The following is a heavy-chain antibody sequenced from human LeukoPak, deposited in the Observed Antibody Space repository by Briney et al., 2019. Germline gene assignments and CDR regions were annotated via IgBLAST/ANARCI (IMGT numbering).Heavy chain of an antibody. CDR3: ARATVTRWFDP. CDR1: GFTFSSYG. Sequence: GGSLILSCAASGFTFSSYGMHWVRQAPGKGLERVAVIWYDGSNKYYADSVKGRFTISRDNSKNTLYLQMNSLRAEDTAVYYCARATVTRWFDPWGQGTLVTVSS. V-gene: IGHV3-33*01. CDR2: IWYDGSNK. J-gene: IGHJ5*02. D-gene: IGHD4-23*01.